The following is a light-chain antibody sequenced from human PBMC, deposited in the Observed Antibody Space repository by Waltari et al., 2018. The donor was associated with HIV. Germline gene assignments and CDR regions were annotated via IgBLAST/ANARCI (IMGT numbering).Light chain of an antibody. J-gene: IGLJ3*02. CDR3: SAWDSSLSVWV. Sequence: QAGLTQPPSVSKDLRQTATLTCTGNSNNVGNQGAAWLQQHQGHPPKLLSYRNNNRPSGISERLSASRSGNTASLTITGLQPEDEADYDCSAWDSSLSVWVFGGETKLTVL. CDR2: RNN. CDR1: SNNVGNQG. V-gene: IGLV10-54*01.